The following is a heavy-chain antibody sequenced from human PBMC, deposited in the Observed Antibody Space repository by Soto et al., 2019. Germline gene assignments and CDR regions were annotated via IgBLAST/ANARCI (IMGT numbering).Heavy chain of an antibody. J-gene: IGHJ4*02. Sequence: GESLKISCKGSGYSFTNYWIGWVRQMPGKGLEWMGIIYPGDSDIRYSPSFQGQVTISADKSINTAYLQWSSLKASDTAVYYCARHECGIICYVDSWGQGTLVTVSS. CDR1: GYSFTNYW. CDR2: IYPGDSDI. CDR3: ARHECGIICYVDS. V-gene: IGHV5-51*01. D-gene: IGHD2-21*01.